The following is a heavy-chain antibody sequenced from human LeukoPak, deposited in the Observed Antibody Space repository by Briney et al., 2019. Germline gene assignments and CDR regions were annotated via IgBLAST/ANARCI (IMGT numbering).Heavy chain of an antibody. CDR3: AGYYYDSSRGFDL. CDR1: GFKFDDYG. J-gene: IGHJ5*02. Sequence: GGSLRLSCAASGFKFDDYGMSWVRQAPGKGLEWVCDINWNGAWTGYADSVKGRFTISRDNAKNSLYLNSLRAEDMALYYCAGYYYDSSRGFDLWGQGTLVTVSA. V-gene: IGHV3-20*04. D-gene: IGHD3-22*01. CDR2: INWNGAWT.